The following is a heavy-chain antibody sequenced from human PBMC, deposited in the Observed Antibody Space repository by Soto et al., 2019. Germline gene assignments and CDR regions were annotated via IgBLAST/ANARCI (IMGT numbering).Heavy chain of an antibody. CDR1: GGSISSSNL. J-gene: IGHJ6*02. V-gene: IGHV4-4*02. Sequence: SETLSLTCAVSGGSISSSNLWSWVRQPPGKGLEWIGEIYHSGSTNYNPSLKSRVTISVDKSKNQFSLKLSSVTAADTAVYYCAGTYYYGSGSYYSDYYYYGMDVWGQGTTVTVSS. D-gene: IGHD3-10*01. CDR2: IYHSGST. CDR3: AGTYYYGSGSYYSDYYYYGMDV.